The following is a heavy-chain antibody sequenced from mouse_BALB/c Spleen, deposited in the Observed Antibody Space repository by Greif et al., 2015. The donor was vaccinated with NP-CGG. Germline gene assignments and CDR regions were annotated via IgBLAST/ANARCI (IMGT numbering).Heavy chain of an antibody. J-gene: IGHJ2*01. V-gene: IGHV5-17*02. CDR1: GFTFSSFG. Sequence: EVKVVESGGGLVQPGGSRKLSCAASGFTFSSFGMHWVRQAPEKGLEWVAYISSGSSTIYYADTVKGRFTISRDNPKNTLFLQMTSLRSEDTAMYYCARANWDVFDYWGQGTTLTVSS. CDR2: ISSGSSTI. CDR3: ARANWDVFDY. D-gene: IGHD4-1*01.